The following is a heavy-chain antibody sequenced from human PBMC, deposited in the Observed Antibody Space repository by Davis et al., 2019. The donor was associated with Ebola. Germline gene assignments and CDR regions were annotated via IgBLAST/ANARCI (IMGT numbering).Heavy chain of an antibody. CDR2: IWYDGSNK. V-gene: IGHV3-33*01. CDR1: GFTFSSYG. CDR3: ARCQYYYYGMDV. J-gene: IGHJ6*04. Sequence: PGGSLRLSCAASGFTFSSYGMHWVRQAPGKGLEWVAVIWYDGSNKYYADSVKGRFTISRDNAKNSLYLQMNSLRDEDTAVYYCARCQYYYYGMDVWGKGTTVTVSS.